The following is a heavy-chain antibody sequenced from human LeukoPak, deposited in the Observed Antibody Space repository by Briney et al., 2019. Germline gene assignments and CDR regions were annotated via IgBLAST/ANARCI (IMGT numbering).Heavy chain of an antibody. CDR2: ISGSGGST. J-gene: IGHJ6*03. V-gene: IGHV3-23*01. CDR1: GFTFSSYA. Sequence: PGGSLRLSCAASGFTFSSYAMSWVRQAPGKALEWVSAISGSGGSTYYADSVRGRFTISRDNSKNTLYLQMNSLRAEDTAVYYCAKPLYSSSFHYYMDVWGKGTTVTVSS. CDR3: AKPLYSSSFHYYMDV. D-gene: IGHD6-13*01.